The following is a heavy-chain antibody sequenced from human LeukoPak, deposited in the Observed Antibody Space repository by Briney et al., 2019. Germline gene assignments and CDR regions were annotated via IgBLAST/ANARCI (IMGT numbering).Heavy chain of an antibody. V-gene: IGHV4-31*03. CDR3: ARLNHRLTYYYDSSGYYYGMDV. J-gene: IGHJ6*02. CDR1: GGSISSGGYY. Sequence: PSETLSLTCTVSGGSISSGGYYWSWIRQHPGKGLEWIGYIYYSGSTYYNPSLKSRVTISVDTSKNQFSLKLSSVTAADTAVYYCARLNHRLTYYYDSSGYYYGMDVWGQGTTVTVSS. CDR2: IYYSGST. D-gene: IGHD3-22*01.